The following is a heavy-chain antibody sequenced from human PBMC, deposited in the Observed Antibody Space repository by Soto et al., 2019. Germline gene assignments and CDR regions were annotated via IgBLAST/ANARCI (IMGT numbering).Heavy chain of an antibody. CDR1: GYTFTSYA. CDR2: INAGNGKT. V-gene: IGHV1-3*01. J-gene: IGHJ4*02. Sequence: ASVKVSCKASGYTFTSYAMHWVRQAPGQRLEWMGWINAGNGKTKYSQKFQGSVTITRDTSASTAYMELSSLRSEDTAVYYCARDAYSSSSIDYWGQGTLVTVSS. D-gene: IGHD6-6*01. CDR3: ARDAYSSSSIDY.